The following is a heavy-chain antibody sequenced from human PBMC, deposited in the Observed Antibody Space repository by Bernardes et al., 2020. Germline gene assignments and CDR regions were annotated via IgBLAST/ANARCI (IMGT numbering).Heavy chain of an antibody. V-gene: IGHV3-9*01. CDR3: AKDIRNSYDAFDI. J-gene: IGHJ3*02. CDR1: GFTFDDYA. Sequence: GGSLRLSCAASGFTFDDYAMHWVRQAPGKGLEWVSGISWNSGSIGYADSVKGRFTISRDNAKNSLYLQMNSLRAEDTALYYCAKDIRNSYDAFDIWGQGTMVTVSS. D-gene: IGHD1-7*01. CDR2: ISWNSGSI.